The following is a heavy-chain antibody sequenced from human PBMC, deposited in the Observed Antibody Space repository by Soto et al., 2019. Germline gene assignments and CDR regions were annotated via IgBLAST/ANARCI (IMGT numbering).Heavy chain of an antibody. V-gene: IGHV3-23*01. CDR3: AKDPNKFTSFGGNDY. Sequence: GGSLRLSCAASGFTFSSYAMSWVRQAPGKGLEWVSAISGSGGSTYYADSVKGRFTISRDNSKNTLYLQMNSLRAEDTAVYYCAKDPNKFTSFGGNDYWGQGTLVTVSS. CDR2: ISGSGGST. D-gene: IGHD2-15*01. CDR1: GFTFSSYA. J-gene: IGHJ4*02.